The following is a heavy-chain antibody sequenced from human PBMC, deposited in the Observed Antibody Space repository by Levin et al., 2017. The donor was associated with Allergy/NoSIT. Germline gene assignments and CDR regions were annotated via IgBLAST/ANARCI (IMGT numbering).Heavy chain of an antibody. CDR3: ARQDCSGNDNCYSRATAFDV. CDR1: GGSIRSYNHY. Sequence: SQTLSLTCTVTGGSIRSYNHYWGWIRQSPGKGLELVGNIYHSGNKYYSRSLKSRVTISVDTSRSQFFLRLSSVTAADTAMYYCARQDCSGNDNCYSRATAFDVWGRGTMVTVSS. CDR2: IYHSGNK. J-gene: IGHJ3*01. D-gene: IGHD2-15*01. V-gene: IGHV4-39*01.